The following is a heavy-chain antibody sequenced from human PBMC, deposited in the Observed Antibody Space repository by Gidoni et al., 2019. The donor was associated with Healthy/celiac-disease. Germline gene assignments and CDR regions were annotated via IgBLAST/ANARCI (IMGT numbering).Heavy chain of an antibody. Sequence: QLVQSGAEVQKHGASLRISCKGSGYSFTSYWISWVSQMPGKGLEWMGRIDPSDSYTNYSPSFQGHVTISADKSISTAYLQWSSLKASDTAMYYCARRTGYYDSSGYSTHYYYYGMDVWGQGTTVTVSS. CDR1: GYSFTSYW. J-gene: IGHJ6*02. D-gene: IGHD3-22*01. V-gene: IGHV5-10-1*03. CDR2: IDPSDSYT. CDR3: ARRTGYYDSSGYSTHYYYYGMDV.